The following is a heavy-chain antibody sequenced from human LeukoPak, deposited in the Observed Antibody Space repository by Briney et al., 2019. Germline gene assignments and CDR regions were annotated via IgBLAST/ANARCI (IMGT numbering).Heavy chain of an antibody. CDR1: GFTFSSYA. Sequence: GGSLRLSCAASGFTFSSYAMSWVRQAPGKGLEWVSAISGSGGSTYYADSVKGRFTISRDNSKNTLYLQMNSLRAEDTAVYYCAKDVTYCGSGSYVDYWGQGTLVTVSS. J-gene: IGHJ4*02. CDR2: ISGSGGST. D-gene: IGHD3-10*01. CDR3: AKDVTYCGSGSYVDY. V-gene: IGHV3-23*01.